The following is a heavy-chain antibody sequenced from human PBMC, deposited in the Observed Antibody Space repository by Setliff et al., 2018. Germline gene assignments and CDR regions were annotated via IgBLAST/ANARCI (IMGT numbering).Heavy chain of an antibody. J-gene: IGHJ5*02. CDR2: IHYSGST. D-gene: IGHD1-1*01. CDR1: GASTNRDY. V-gene: IGHV4-59*01. Sequence: SETLSLTCSVSGASTNRDYWNWIRQPPGKGLEWIGYIHYSGSTNYNPSLKSRVTISFNTSKNQISLKLSSVTPADAAVYYCARDVWGAGTGWFDPWGLGILVTVSS. CDR3: ARDVWGAGTGWFDP.